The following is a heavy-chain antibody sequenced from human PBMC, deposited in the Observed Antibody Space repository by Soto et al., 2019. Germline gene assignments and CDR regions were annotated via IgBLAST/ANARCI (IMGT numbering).Heavy chain of an antibody. Sequence: QVQLQESGPGLVKPSQTLSLTCTVSGGSISSGGYYWSWIRQHPGKGLEWIGYIYYSGSTYFNPSLKSRLTISVAKSKNQFSLQLSSVTAADTAVYYCARAGHSSSSEGANWFDPWGQGTLVTVSS. D-gene: IGHD6-6*01. CDR1: GGSISSGGYY. J-gene: IGHJ5*02. CDR2: IYYSGST. CDR3: ARAGHSSSSEGANWFDP. V-gene: IGHV4-31*03.